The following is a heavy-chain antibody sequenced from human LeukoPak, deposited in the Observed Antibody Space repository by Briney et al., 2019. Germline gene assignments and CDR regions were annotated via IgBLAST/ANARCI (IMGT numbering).Heavy chain of an antibody. Sequence: GGSLKLSCAASGFTFSTYSMSWVRQAPGKGMEWVSAISGSGGSTSYADSVKGRFTISRDNSKNTLYLQMNSLRAEDTAVYYCAKGVNYYDSSGYLRMAPHDDFDIWGQGTMVTVSS. D-gene: IGHD3-22*01. CDR3: AKGVNYYDSSGYLRMAPHDDFDI. CDR2: ISGSGGST. J-gene: IGHJ3*02. V-gene: IGHV3-23*01. CDR1: GFTFSTYS.